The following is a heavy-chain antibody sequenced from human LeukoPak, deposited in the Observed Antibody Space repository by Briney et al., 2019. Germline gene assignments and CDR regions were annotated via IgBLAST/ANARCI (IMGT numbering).Heavy chain of an antibody. CDR3: ARAYSSSWYWNWFDP. D-gene: IGHD6-13*01. J-gene: IGHJ5*02. V-gene: IGHV4-38-2*02. Sequence: PSETLSLTCTASGYSISSGYYWGWIRQAPGKGLEWIGSIYNSGSTYYNPSLKSRVTISVDMSKNQFSLKMSSVTAADTAVYYCARAYSSSWYWNWFDPWGQGTLVTVSS. CDR2: IYNSGST. CDR1: GYSISSGYY.